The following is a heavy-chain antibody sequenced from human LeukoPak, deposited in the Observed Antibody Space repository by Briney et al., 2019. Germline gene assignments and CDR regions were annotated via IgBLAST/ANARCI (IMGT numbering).Heavy chain of an antibody. Sequence: GRCLRLACAAFGLTFSSYSMNWVRQAPGNWIELVSSISMSGTYIYYADSVEGRFNISSANANKSQYLQMSSRSAEDTAVYYCARDRAVVVTAPDRGWINYYYYGMEVWGQGTTVTVPS. CDR3: ARDRAVVVTAPDRGWINYYYYGMEV. V-gene: IGHV3-21*01. D-gene: IGHD2-2*01. CDR2: ISMSGTYI. J-gene: IGHJ6*02. CDR1: GLTFSSYS.